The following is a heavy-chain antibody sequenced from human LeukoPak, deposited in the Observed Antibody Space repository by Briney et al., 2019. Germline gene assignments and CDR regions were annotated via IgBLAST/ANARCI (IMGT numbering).Heavy chain of an antibody. CDR2: FTETGNK. CDR1: GFTFTLHA. J-gene: IGHJ4*02. V-gene: IGHV3-23*01. Sequence: GGSLRLSCAASGFTFTLHAMNWVRQAPGKGLEWVSAFTETGNKYYADSVKGRFTISRDTSKNTLFLQMNSLRAEDMALYYCARRGAGSGGLDYWGQGTVVTVSS. D-gene: IGHD6-19*01. CDR3: ARRGAGSGGLDY.